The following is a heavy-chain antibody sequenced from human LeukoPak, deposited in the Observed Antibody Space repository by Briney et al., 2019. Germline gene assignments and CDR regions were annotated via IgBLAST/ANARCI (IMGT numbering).Heavy chain of an antibody. D-gene: IGHD2-2*02. Sequence: PGGSLRLSCAASGFTFSSYAMSWVRQAPGKGPEWVSLIKGSGDSTYYADSVRGRFTISRDNSKNTLYLQMNSLRGEDTAVYYCAKGEVVPAAIYGMDVWGQGTTVTVS. V-gene: IGHV3-23*01. CDR1: GFTFSSYA. J-gene: IGHJ6*02. CDR2: IKGSGDST. CDR3: AKGEVVPAAIYGMDV.